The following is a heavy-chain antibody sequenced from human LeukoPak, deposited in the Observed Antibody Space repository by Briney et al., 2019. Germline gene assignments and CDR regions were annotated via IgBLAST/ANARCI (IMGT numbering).Heavy chain of an antibody. D-gene: IGHD3-16*01. V-gene: IGHV7-4-1*02. CDR2: IKTNTGNP. CDR3: ARGDGDS. Sequence: ASVKVSCKASGYTFTNYAINWVRQAPGQGLEWMGWIKTNTGNPTYAQGFTGRFVFSLDTSVSTAYLQISGLKAEDTAIYYCARGDGDSWGQGTLVTVSS. J-gene: IGHJ4*02. CDR1: GYTFTNYA.